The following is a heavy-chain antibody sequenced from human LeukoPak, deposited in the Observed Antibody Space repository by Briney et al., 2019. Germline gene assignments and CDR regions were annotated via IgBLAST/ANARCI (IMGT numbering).Heavy chain of an antibody. CDR3: TRASGYSSGAVDY. J-gene: IGHJ4*02. V-gene: IGHV3-9*03. D-gene: IGHD5-18*01. CDR2: ISWNSGSI. CDR1: GFTFDDYA. Sequence: PGRSLRLSCAAFGFTFDDYAMHWVRQAPGRGLEWVSGISWNSGSIGYADSVKGRFTISRDNAKSTLYLQMNSLRADDMALYYCTRASGYSSGAVDYWGQGTLVTVSS.